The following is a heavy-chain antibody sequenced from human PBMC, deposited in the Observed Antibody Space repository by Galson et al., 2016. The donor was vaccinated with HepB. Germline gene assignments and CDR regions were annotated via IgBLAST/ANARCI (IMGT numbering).Heavy chain of an antibody. CDR3: ARASLINFWGSYGY. J-gene: IGHJ4*02. CDR2: INPSGGST. V-gene: IGHV1-46*01. Sequence: SVKVSCKASGYTFTSYYIHWVRQAPGQGLEWMGIINPSGGSTSYAQKFQGRVTMTRDTSTSTEYMELSSMRAEDTAVYYCARASLINFWGSYGYWGQGTLVTVSS. D-gene: IGHD3-16*01. CDR1: GYTFTSYY.